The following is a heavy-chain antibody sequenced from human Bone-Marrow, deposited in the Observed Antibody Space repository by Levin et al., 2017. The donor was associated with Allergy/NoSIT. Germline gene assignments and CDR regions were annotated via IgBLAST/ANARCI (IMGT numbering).Heavy chain of an antibody. J-gene: IGHJ4*02. Sequence: LSLTCAASGFPFSSNGMHWVRQAPGKGLEWVAVIYYDGSYKYYADSVKGRFTISRDNSKDTLYLQMNSLRAEDTAVYYCALAGYSSTLLPYYLDSWGLGTLVTVSS. CDR2: IYYDGSYK. CDR3: ALAGYSSTLLPYYLDS. CDR1: GFPFSSNG. D-gene: IGHD6-13*01. V-gene: IGHV3-33*01.